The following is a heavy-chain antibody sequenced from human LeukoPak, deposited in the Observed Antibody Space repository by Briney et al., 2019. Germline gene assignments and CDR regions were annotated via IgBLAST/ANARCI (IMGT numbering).Heavy chain of an antibody. CDR2: MNPNSGNT. CDR1: GYTFTSYD. D-gene: IGHD3-3*01. J-gene: IGHJ3*02. CDR3: AREGAARQITIFGVVTPGPFDI. Sequence: ASVKVSCKASGYTFTSYDINWVRQATGQGLEWMGWMNPNSGNTGYAQKFQGRVTMTRNTSISTAYMELSSLRSEDTAVYYCAREGAARQITIFGVVTPGPFDIWGQGTMVTVSS. V-gene: IGHV1-8*01.